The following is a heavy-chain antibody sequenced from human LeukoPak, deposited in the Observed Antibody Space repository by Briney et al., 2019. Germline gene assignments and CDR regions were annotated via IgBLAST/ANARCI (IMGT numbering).Heavy chain of an antibody. CDR3: ARSGWELRHNDAFDI. CDR2: INHSGST. V-gene: IGHV4-34*01. D-gene: IGHD1-26*01. CDR1: VGSFSGYY. J-gene: IGHJ3*02. Sequence: PSETLSLTCAVYVGSFSGYYWSWIRQPPGKGLEWIGEINHSGSTNYNPSLKSRVTISVDTSKNQFSLKLSSVTAADTAVYYCARSGWELRHNDAFDIWGQGTMVTVSS.